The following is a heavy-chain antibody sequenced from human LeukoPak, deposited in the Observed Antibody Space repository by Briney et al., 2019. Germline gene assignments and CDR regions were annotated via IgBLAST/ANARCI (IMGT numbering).Heavy chain of an antibody. CDR1: GFTFDDYA. CDR2: ISWNSGSI. Sequence: GGSLRLSCAASGFTFDDYAMHWVRQAPGKGLEWVSGISWNSGSIGYADSVKGRFTISRDNAKNSLYLQMNSLRAEDTAVYYCASTYYYDSSGYYHAFDIWGQGTMVTVSS. CDR3: ASTYYYDSSGYYHAFDI. V-gene: IGHV3-9*01. D-gene: IGHD3-22*01. J-gene: IGHJ3*02.